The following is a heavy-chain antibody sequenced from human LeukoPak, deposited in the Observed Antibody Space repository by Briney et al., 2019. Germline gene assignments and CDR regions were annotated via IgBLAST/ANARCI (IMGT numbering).Heavy chain of an antibody. D-gene: IGHD3-10*01. CDR3: ARSDNMERTRTLWFGESFNWFDP. J-gene: IGHJ5*02. CDR2: INPSGGST. CDR1: GGTFSSYA. Sequence: ASVKVSCKASGGTFSSYAISWVRQAPGQGLEWMGIINPSGGSTSYAQKFQGRVTMTRDTSTSTVYMELSSLRSEDTAVYYCARSDNMERTRTLWFGESFNWFDPWGQGTLVTVSS. V-gene: IGHV1-46*01.